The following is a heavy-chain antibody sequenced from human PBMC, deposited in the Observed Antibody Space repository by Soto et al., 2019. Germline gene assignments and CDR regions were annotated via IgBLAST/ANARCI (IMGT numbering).Heavy chain of an antibody. CDR3: ARDATYYYDSSGYYDY. D-gene: IGHD3-22*01. Sequence: PGGSLRLSCAASGFTFSSYEMNWVRQAPGKGLEWVSYISSVGSSIYYADSVKGRFTISRDNAKNSLYLQMNSLRAEDTAVYYCARDATYYYDSSGYYDYWGQGTLVTVSS. CDR1: GFTFSSYE. CDR2: ISSVGSSI. V-gene: IGHV3-48*03. J-gene: IGHJ4*02.